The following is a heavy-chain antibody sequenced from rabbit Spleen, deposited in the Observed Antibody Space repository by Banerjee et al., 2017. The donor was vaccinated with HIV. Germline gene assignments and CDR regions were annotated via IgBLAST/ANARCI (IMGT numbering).Heavy chain of an antibody. D-gene: IGHD6-1*01. V-gene: IGHV1S7*01. J-gene: IGHJ4*01. CDR3: ARAASNQNYAYNL. CDR1: GFDFSSYY. Sequence: QLKESGGGLVQPGGSLKLSCKASGFDFSSYYMNWVRQAPGKGLEWIGYIDPLFGIAKYASWVNGRFTISSHNAQNTLYLELNSLTAADTATYFCARAASNQNYAYNLWGQGTLVTVS. CDR2: IDPLFGIA.